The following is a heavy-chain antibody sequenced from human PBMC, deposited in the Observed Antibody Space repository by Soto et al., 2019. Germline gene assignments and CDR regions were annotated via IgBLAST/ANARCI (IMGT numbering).Heavy chain of an antibody. Sequence: QVQLVESGGGVVLPGRSLRLSCAASGFTFSSYGMHWVGQAPGKGLEWVAVIWYDGSNKYYADSVKGRFTISRDNSKNTLYLQMNSRRAEDTAVYYCARETTIFGVVIYAFDIWGQGTMVTVSS. D-gene: IGHD3-3*01. V-gene: IGHV3-33*01. CDR3: ARETTIFGVVIYAFDI. CDR1: GFTFSSYG. CDR2: IWYDGSNK. J-gene: IGHJ3*02.